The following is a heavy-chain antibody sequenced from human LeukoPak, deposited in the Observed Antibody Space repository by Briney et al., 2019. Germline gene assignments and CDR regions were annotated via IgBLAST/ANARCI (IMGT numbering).Heavy chain of an antibody. Sequence: GGSLRLSCAASGFTFSSYWMSWVRQAPGKGLEWVANIKQDGSEKYYVDSVKGRFTISRDNAKNSLYLQMNSLRAEDTALYYCARRGQGSSGWNGGSGYYFDYWGQGTLVTVSS. D-gene: IGHD6-19*01. CDR1: GFTFSSYW. J-gene: IGHJ4*02. CDR2: IKQDGSEK. CDR3: ARRGQGSSGWNGGSGYYFDY. V-gene: IGHV3-7*03.